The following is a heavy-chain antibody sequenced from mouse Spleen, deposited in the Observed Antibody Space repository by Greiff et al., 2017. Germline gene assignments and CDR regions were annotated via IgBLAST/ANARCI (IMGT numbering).Heavy chain of an antibody. J-gene: IGHJ3*01. Sequence: DVKLVESGGGLVKPGGSLKLSCAASGFTFSDYGMHWVRQAPEQGLEWVAYISSDCSTIYYADTVKGRFTISRDNAKNNLFLQMTSLRSEDTAMYYCARETTVVARFAYWGQGTMVTVSA. V-gene: IGHV5-17*01. CDR1: GFTFSDYG. CDR3: ARETTVVARFAY. CDR2: ISSDCSTI. D-gene: IGHD1-1*01.